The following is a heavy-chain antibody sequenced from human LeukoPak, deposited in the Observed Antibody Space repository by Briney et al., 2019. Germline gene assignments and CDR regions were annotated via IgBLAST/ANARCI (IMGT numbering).Heavy chain of an antibody. V-gene: IGHV4-39*01. D-gene: IGHD3-3*01. CDR2: IYYSGST. J-gene: IGHJ5*02. CDR1: GGSISSSSYY. Sequence: SETLSLTCTVSGGSISSSSYYWGWIRQPPGEGLEWIGSIYYSGSTYYNPSLKNRVTISVDTSKNQFSLTLSSVTAADTAVYHCARHVQGFLEWSDNWFDPWGQGTLVTVSS. CDR3: ARHVQGFLEWSDNWFDP.